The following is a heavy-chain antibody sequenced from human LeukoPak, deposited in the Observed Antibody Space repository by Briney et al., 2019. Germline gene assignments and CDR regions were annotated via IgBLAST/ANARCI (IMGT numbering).Heavy chain of an antibody. V-gene: IGHV4-34*01. CDR3: AREAMITFGGVIAPFDI. J-gene: IGHJ3*02. CDR1: GGSFSGYY. CDR2: INHSGST. Sequence: PSETLSLTCAVYGGSFSGYYWSWIRQPPGKGLEWIGEINHSGSTNYNPSLKSRVTISVDTSKNQFSLKLSSVTAADTAVYYCAREAMITFGGVIAPFDIWGQGTMVTVSS. D-gene: IGHD3-16*02.